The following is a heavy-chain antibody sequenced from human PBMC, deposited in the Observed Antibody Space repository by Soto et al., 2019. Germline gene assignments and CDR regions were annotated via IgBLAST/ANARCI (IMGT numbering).Heavy chain of an antibody. CDR1: GDSVSSNSAA. CDR2: TYYKSKWSN. V-gene: IGHV6-1*01. Sequence: SQTLSLTCAISGDSVSSNSAAWNWIRQFPSRGLEWLGRTYYKSKWSNEYSVSVKSRMTISPDTSKNQFSLRLNSVTPEDTAVYYCARTRGYFDYWGQGVLVTVSS. D-gene: IGHD3-10*01. CDR3: ARTRGYFDY. J-gene: IGHJ4*02.